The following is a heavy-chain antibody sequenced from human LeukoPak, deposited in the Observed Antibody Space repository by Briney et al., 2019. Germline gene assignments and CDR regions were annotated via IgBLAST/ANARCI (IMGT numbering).Heavy chain of an antibody. CDR1: GGSISRSDHY. CDR3: ARAGLPPGKEFDP. J-gene: IGHJ5*02. CDR2: IYYNGIT. D-gene: IGHD4-11*01. V-gene: IGHV4-30-4*01. Sequence: SETLSLTCSVSGGSISRSDHYWSWIRQPPGKGLEWIGNIYYNGITYYNPSLKSRVTISVDRSKNQFSLKLSSVTAADTAVYYCARAGLPPGKEFDPWGQGTLVTVSS.